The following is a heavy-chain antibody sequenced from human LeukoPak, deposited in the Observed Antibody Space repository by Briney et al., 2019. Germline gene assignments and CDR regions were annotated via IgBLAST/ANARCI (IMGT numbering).Heavy chain of an antibody. D-gene: IGHD5-18*01. CDR3: TRRNVDTAVFDY. J-gene: IGHJ4*02. CDR2: IRSKANSYAT. V-gene: IGHV3-73*01. Sequence: GGSLKLSCAASGFTFSGSAMHWVRQASGKGLEWVGRIRSKANSYATAYAASVKGRFTISRDDSKKTAYLQMNSLKTEDTAVYYCTRRNVDTAVFDYWGQGTLVTVSS. CDR1: GFTFSGSA.